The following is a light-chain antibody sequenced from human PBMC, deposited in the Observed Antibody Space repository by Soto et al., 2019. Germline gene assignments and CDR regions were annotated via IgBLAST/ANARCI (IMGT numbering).Light chain of an antibody. CDR1: QGISIY. CDR3: QKYNRAPWT. CDR2: AAS. J-gene: IGKJ1*01. Sequence: DIQMTQSPSSLSASVGDRVTITCRASQGISIYLAWYQQKPGKVPKLLIYAASTLQSGVPSRFSGSGSGTDFALTISSLQPEDVATYYCQKYNRAPWTFGQGTKVEIK. V-gene: IGKV1-27*01.